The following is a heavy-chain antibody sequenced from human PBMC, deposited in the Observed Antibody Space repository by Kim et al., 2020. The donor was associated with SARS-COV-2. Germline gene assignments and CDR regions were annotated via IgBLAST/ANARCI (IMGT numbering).Heavy chain of an antibody. CDR3: AREGPARRATNLYGMDV. CDR1: GGTFSSYA. V-gene: IGHV1-69*13. J-gene: IGHJ6*02. CDR2: IIPIFGTA. D-gene: IGHD5-12*01. Sequence: SVKVSCKASGGTFSSYAISWVRQAPGQGLEWMGGIIPIFGTANYAQKFQGRVTITADESTSTAYMELSSLRSEDTAVYYCAREGPARRATNLYGMDVWGQGTTVTVSS.